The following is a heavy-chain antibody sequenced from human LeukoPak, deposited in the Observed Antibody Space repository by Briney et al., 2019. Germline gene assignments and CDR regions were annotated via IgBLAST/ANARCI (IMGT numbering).Heavy chain of an antibody. CDR2: INPNSGGT. D-gene: IGHD3-3*01. J-gene: IGHJ4*02. CDR3: ARGPFGVVPEYYFDY. V-gene: IGHV1-2*02. CDR1: GYTFTGYY. Sequence: ASVKVSCKAFGYTFTGYYMHWVRQAPGQGREWMGWINPNSGGTNYAQKFQGRVTMTRDTSISTAYMELSRLRSDDTAVYYCARGPFGVVPEYYFDYWGQGTLVTVSS.